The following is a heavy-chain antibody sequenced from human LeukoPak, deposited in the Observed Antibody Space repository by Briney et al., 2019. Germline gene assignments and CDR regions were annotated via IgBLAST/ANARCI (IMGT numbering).Heavy chain of an antibody. CDR3: VRAFNGNTGDY. V-gene: IGHV4-39*01. Sequence: SETLSLTCTVSGGSVSSGSYYWGWVRQPPGKGLEWIGLGYYTGNTYYNPSLKSRVTISLDTSRNQFSLDLRSVTAADTAVYYCVRAFNGNTGDYWGQGTLVTVSS. D-gene: IGHD1-14*01. J-gene: IGHJ4*02. CDR2: GYYTGNT. CDR1: GGSVSSGSYY.